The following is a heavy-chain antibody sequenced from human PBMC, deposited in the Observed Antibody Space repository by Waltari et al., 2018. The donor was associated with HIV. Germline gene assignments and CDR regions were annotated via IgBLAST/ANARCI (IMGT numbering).Heavy chain of an antibody. CDR2: INPNSGGT. Sequence: QVQLVQSGAEVKKPGASVKVSCKASGYTFTGYYMHWVRQAPGQGLEWMGRINPNSGGTNYAQKFQGRVTMTRDTSISTAYMELSRLRSDDTAVYYCARVQLDIVVVPADYGMDVWGQGTTVTVSS. CDR3: ARVQLDIVVVPADYGMDV. D-gene: IGHD2-2*01. CDR1: GYTFTGYY. J-gene: IGHJ6*02. V-gene: IGHV1-2*06.